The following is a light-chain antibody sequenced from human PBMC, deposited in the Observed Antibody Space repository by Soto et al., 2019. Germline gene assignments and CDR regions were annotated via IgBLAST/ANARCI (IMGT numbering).Light chain of an antibody. CDR2: AAS. V-gene: IGKV1-12*01. Sequence: DIQMTQSPSSVSASVGDRVTITCRASQRISTWLAWYQQKPGKAPKLLIHAASNLQSGVPSRFSGSGSGTDFTLTISSLQPEDFATYYCQQADSFPPTFGQGTRLEIK. CDR3: QQADSFPPT. CDR1: QRISTW. J-gene: IGKJ5*01.